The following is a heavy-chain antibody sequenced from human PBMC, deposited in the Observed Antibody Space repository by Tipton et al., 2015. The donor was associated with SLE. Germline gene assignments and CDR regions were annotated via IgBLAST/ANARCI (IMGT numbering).Heavy chain of an antibody. D-gene: IGHD1-1*01. CDR1: GGSIRTNY. Sequence: TLSLTCTVSGGSIRTNYWIWIRHPPGKGLEWIGYIHSSGTTNYNPSLKSRVTISIDVSKNQFSLKLPSVTAADTAVYYCGRGATTWRGAIYGMDVWGQGTTVTVSS. J-gene: IGHJ6*02. CDR3: GRGATTWRGAIYGMDV. V-gene: IGHV4-59*08. CDR2: IHSSGTT.